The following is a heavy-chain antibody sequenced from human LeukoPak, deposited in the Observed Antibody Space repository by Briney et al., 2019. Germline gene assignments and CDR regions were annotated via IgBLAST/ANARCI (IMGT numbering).Heavy chain of an antibody. Sequence: GGSLRLSCAASGFTFSSYSMNWVRQAPGKGLEWVSAISGSGGSTYYADSVKGRFTISRDNSKNTLYLQMNSLRAEDTAVYYCAKERGYYYDSSGYYRLLDAFDIWGQGTMVTVSS. CDR3: AKERGYYYDSSGYYRLLDAFDI. J-gene: IGHJ3*02. V-gene: IGHV3-23*01. CDR1: GFTFSSYS. CDR2: ISGSGGST. D-gene: IGHD3-22*01.